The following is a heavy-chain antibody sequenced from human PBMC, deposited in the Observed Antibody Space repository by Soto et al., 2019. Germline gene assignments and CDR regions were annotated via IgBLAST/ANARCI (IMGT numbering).Heavy chain of an antibody. CDR2: ISSDGSSS. CDR1: GFRFSSYS. V-gene: IGHV3-30*18. CDR3: AKPRFSWQWPLFDP. D-gene: IGHD6-19*01. Sequence: QVKLVESGGGVVQSWGSRRLSCEDSGFRFSSYSIHWVCQSPGKGLEWVSVISSDGSSSAFADYVKVRFAISRDNSRKNPVYLHRNNLRTEETAVYYCAKPRFSWQWPLFDPRGNGMLVSVSS. J-gene: IGHJ5*02.